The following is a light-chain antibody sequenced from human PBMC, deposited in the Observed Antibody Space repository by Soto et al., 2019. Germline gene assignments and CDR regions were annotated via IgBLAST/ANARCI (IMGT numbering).Light chain of an antibody. CDR1: QSVSNK. J-gene: IGKJ5*01. CDR2: GAS. V-gene: IGKV3-15*01. Sequence: EIVMTQSPATLSVSPGERATLSCRASQSVSNKLAWFQQKPGQAPRLLIYGASTRATGIPVRFSGTGSGTEFTLTISSLQSEDFAVYYCQQYNNWPPITFGQGTRLEIK. CDR3: QQYNNWPPIT.